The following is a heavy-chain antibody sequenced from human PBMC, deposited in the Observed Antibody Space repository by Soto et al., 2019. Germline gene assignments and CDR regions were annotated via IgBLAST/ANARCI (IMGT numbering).Heavy chain of an antibody. CDR1: EFTFKNFA. CDR3: ATDLPGGEDDHYGMDV. Sequence: WGSLRLSCVASEFTFKNFAIIFFRHSPFKWLEWVSSITFNAGSTFYAGSVKGRFTISRDTSKNTLYLQMNSLRAEDTAVYYCATDLPGGEDDHYGMDVWGQGTTVTVSS. J-gene: IGHJ6*02. CDR2: ITFNAGST. V-gene: IGHV3-23*01. D-gene: IGHD2-21*01.